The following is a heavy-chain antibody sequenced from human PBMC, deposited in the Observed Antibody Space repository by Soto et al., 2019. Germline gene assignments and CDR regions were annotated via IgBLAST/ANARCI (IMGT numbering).Heavy chain of an antibody. CDR1: GGSFSGYY. V-gene: IGHV4-34*01. Sequence: SETLSLPCAAYGGSFSGYYWSWIRQPPGKGLEWIGEINHSGSTNYNPSLKSRVTISVDTSKNQFSLKLSSVTAADTAVYYCARVTVAPKPHAEYFQHWGQGTLVTVSS. CDR3: ARVTVAPKPHAEYFQH. CDR2: INHSGST. J-gene: IGHJ1*01. D-gene: IGHD6-19*01.